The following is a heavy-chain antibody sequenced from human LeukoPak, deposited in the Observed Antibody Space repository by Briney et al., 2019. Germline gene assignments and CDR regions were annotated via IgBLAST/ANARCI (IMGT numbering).Heavy chain of an antibody. Sequence: GGSLSLSCAASGFTLSDHYMSWIRPAPGKGLEWLSQISSDSRIIYYADSVKGRFTISRNNARQSLYLQMNSLRADDTAVYYCATDTYDYVWGSPWGQGTLVTVSS. CDR3: ATDTYDYVWGSP. D-gene: IGHD3-16*01. V-gene: IGHV3-11*01. CDR2: ISSDSRII. CDR1: GFTLSDHY. J-gene: IGHJ5*02.